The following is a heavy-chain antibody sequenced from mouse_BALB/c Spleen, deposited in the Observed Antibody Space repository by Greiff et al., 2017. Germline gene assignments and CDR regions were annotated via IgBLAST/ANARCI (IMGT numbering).Heavy chain of an antibody. D-gene: IGHD2-3*01. CDR3: ARDDGYSLFDY. V-gene: IGHV3-6*02. J-gene: IGHJ2*01. CDR2: ISYDGSN. Sequence: DVQLQESGPGLVKPSQSLSLTCSVTGYSITSGYYWNWIRQFPGNKLEWMGYISYDGSNNYNPSLKNRISITRDTSKNQFFLKLNSVTTEDTATYYCARDDGYSLFDYWGQGTTLTVSS. CDR1: GYSITSGYY.